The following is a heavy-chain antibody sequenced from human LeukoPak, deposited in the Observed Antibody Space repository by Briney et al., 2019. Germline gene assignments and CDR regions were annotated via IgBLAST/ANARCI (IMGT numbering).Heavy chain of an antibody. D-gene: IGHD1-26*01. CDR3: ATAGGGSGSFASFDY. Sequence: GGSLRLSCAASGFTFNTSWMHWVRQASGKGLIWVSRINADETSTTYADSVKGRFAISRDNAKNTLYLQMNSLRAEDTAMYYCATAGGGSGSFASFDYWGRGTRVTVP. CDR2: INADETST. V-gene: IGHV3-74*01. CDR1: GFTFNTSW. J-gene: IGHJ4*02.